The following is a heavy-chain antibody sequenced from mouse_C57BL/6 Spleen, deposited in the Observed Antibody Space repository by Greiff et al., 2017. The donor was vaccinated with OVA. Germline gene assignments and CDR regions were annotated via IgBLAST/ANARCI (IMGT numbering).Heavy chain of an antibody. J-gene: IGHJ3*01. CDR3: ARPGYGYDGFAY. CDR1: GYTFTSYW. CDR2: IHPNSGST. V-gene: IGHV1-64*01. Sequence: VQLQQPGAELVKPGASVKLSCKASGYTFTSYWMHWVKQRPGQGLEWIGMIHPNSGSTNYNEKFKSKATLTVDKSSSTAYMQLSSLTSEDSAVYYCARPGYGYDGFAYWGQGTLVTVSA. D-gene: IGHD2-2*01.